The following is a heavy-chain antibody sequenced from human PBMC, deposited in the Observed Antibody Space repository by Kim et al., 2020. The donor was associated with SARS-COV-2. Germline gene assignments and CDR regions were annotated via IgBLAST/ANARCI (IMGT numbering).Heavy chain of an antibody. J-gene: IGHJ4*02. D-gene: IGHD3-10*01. Sequence: FPGRVTITRDTSASTAYMELSSLRSEDTAVYYCARALLYYYGSGSPLDYWGQGTLVTVSS. CDR3: ARALLYYYGSGSPLDY. V-gene: IGHV1-3*01.